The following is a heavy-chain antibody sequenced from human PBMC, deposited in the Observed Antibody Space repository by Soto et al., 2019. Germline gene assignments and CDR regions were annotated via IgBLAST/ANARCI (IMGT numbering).Heavy chain of an antibody. Sequence: SETLSLTCTVSGGSISSYYWSWIRQPPWKGLEWIGYIYYSGRTNYNPSLKSRVTMSVDTSKKQFSLKLTSVTASDTAVYYCASSIVGPKNYFDYWAQGTLVTVS. J-gene: IGHJ4*02. CDR1: GGSISSYY. CDR3: ASSIVGPKNYFDY. V-gene: IGHV4-59*01. CDR2: IYYSGRT. D-gene: IGHD1-26*01.